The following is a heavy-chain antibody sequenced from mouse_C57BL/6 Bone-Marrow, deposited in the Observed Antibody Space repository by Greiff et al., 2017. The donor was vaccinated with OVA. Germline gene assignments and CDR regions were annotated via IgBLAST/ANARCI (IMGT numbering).Heavy chain of an antibody. CDR2: ISSGSSTI. CDR1: GFTFSDYG. CDR3: ASYSMDY. J-gene: IGHJ4*01. V-gene: IGHV5-17*01. D-gene: IGHD2-1*01. Sequence: EVKLVESGGGLVKPGGSLKLSCAASGFTFSDYGMHWVRQAPEKGLEWVAYISSGSSTIYYADTVKGRFTISRDNAKNTLCLQMTSLRSEDTAMYYCASYSMDYWGQGTSVTVSS.